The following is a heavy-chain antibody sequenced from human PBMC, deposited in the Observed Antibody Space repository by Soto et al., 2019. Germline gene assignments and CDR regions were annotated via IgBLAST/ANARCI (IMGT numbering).Heavy chain of an antibody. D-gene: IGHD6-6*01. CDR1: GYTFTSYG. J-gene: IGHJ4*01. Sequence: QVQLVQSGAEVKKPGASVKVSCKASGYTFTSYGITWVRQAPGQGLEWMGWISAYNGNTNYAQKLQGRVTMTTDTSTSTAYMELRSLRSDDTAVDFCGWDRVEHSSSHDYWCQGTLVIVSS. CDR2: ISAYNGNT. CDR3: GWDRVEHSSSHDY. V-gene: IGHV1-18*01.